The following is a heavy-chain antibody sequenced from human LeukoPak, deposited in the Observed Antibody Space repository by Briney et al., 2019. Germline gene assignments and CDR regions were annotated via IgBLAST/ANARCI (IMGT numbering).Heavy chain of an antibody. CDR2: IHYSGST. CDR3: ARGWGTAVADY. Sequence: PETLSLTSTVSGGSLSSYYWTSIRPPPGEGLEWIGYIHYSGSTNQNPALKSRVTISVDTSKKQFSLKLSSVSAADTAVYYCARGWGTAVADYWGQGILVTVSS. V-gene: IGHV4-59*01. J-gene: IGHJ4*02. CDR1: GGSLSSYY. D-gene: IGHD6-19*01.